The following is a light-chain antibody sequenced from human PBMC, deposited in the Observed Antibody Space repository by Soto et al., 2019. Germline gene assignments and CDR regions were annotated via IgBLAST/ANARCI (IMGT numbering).Light chain of an antibody. CDR3: SSYTTNNNYVV. J-gene: IGLJ2*01. V-gene: IGLV2-14*01. Sequence: QSALAQPASVSGSPGQSITISCTGTSSDIGAYNYVSWYQQHSVKAPKLIIYEVNNRPSGISNRFSGSKSGNTASLTISGLQAEDDATYYCSSYTTNNNYVVFGGGTKLTVL. CDR1: SSDIGAYNY. CDR2: EVN.